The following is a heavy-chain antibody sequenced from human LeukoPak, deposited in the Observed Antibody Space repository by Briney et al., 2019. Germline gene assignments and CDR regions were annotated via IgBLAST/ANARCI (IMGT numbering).Heavy chain of an antibody. J-gene: IGHJ4*02. CDR3: ARDRYYYGSGSLSY. D-gene: IGHD3-10*01. CDR1: GFTFSSYS. V-gene: IGHV3-48*01. CDR2: ISSSSSTI. Sequence: GGSLRLSCAASGFTFSSYSMNWVRQAPGKGLEWVSYISSSSSTIYYADSVKGRFTISRDNAKNSLYLQMNSLRAEDTAVYYCARDRYYYGSGSLSYWGQGTLVTVSS.